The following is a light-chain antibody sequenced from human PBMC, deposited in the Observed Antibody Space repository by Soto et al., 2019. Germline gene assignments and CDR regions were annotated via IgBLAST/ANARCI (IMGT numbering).Light chain of an antibody. J-gene: IGKJ2*01. Sequence: IVMTQSPAPLSVSPGERATLSCRASQSVSSNLAWYQHQPGQAPRLLIYASSNRATGIPARFSGSGSGIDFTLTFSCLEPEDIAVCYCEQRSNWYTLGQ. CDR1: QSVSSN. CDR3: EQRSNWYT. CDR2: ASS. V-gene: IGKV3-11*01.